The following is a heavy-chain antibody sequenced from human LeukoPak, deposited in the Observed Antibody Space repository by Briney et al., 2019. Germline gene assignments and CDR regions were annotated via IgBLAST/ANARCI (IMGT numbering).Heavy chain of an antibody. J-gene: IGHJ4*02. Sequence: GGSLRLSCAASGFTFSSYGMHWVRQAPGKGLEWVAFIRYDGSNKYYADSVKGRFTISRDNSKNTLYLQMNSLRAEDAAVYYCAKDHSSSRPFDYWGQGTLVTVSS. CDR1: GFTFSSYG. D-gene: IGHD6-13*01. CDR2: IRYDGSNK. V-gene: IGHV3-30*02. CDR3: AKDHSSSRPFDY.